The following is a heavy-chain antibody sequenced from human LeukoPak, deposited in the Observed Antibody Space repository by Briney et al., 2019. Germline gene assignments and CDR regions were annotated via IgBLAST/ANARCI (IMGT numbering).Heavy chain of an antibody. D-gene: IGHD3-9*01. J-gene: IGHJ4*02. CDR2: IYYSGST. V-gene: IGHV4-59*01. Sequence: SETLSLTCTVSGGYISSYYWSWIRQPPGKGLEWIGYIYYSGSTNYNPSLKSRVTISVDTSKNQFSLKLSSVTAADTAVYYCARCTGERYFDWLLDQSPPPQFDYWGQGTLVTVSS. CDR3: ARCTGERYFDWLLDQSPPPQFDY. CDR1: GGYISSYY.